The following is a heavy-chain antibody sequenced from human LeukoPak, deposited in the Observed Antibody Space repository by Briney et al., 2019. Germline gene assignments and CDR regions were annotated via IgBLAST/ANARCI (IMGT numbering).Heavy chain of an antibody. J-gene: IGHJ4*02. D-gene: IGHD3-9*01. CDR1: EYSFTSYW. V-gene: IGHV5-51*01. CDR2: IYPGDSDT. Sequence: GESLKISCKGSEYSFTSYWIGWVRQMPGKGLEWMGIIYPGDSDTRYSPSFQGQVTISAGKSISTAYLQWSSLKASDTAMYYCARALYYDILTGYSNFDYWGQGTPVTVSS. CDR3: ARALYYDILTGYSNFDY.